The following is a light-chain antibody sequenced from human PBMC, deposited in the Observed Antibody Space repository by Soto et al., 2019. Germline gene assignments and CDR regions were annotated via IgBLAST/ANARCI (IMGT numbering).Light chain of an antibody. CDR2: GAS. Sequence: EIVLTQSPGTLSLSPGERATLSCRASQSVSSSYLAWYQQKPGQAPRLLIYGASSRATGIPDRFSGSGSGTDFTLTISRLEPEDFAVYYCQQHDILPITFGQGTRLGL. V-gene: IGKV3-20*01. CDR3: QQHDILPIT. J-gene: IGKJ5*01. CDR1: QSVSSSY.